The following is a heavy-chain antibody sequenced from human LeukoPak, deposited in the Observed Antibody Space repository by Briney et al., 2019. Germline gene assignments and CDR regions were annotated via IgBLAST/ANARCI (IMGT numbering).Heavy chain of an antibody. CDR1: GFTFSSYG. J-gene: IGHJ5*02. CDR2: ISSSGSTI. D-gene: IGHD6-13*01. V-gene: IGHV3-48*04. Sequence: GGTLRLSCAASGFTFSSYGMSWVRQAPGKGLEWVSYISSSGSTIYYADSVKGRFTISRDNAKNSLYLQMNSLRAEDTAVYYCARSLGAAAANWFDPWGQGTLVTVSS. CDR3: ARSLGAAAANWFDP.